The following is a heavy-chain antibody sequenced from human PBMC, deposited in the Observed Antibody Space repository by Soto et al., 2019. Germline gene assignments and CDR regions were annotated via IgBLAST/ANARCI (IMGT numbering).Heavy chain of an antibody. CDR3: ARVPALTRAYWSFDL. J-gene: IGHJ2*01. V-gene: IGHV3-13*01. D-gene: IGHD3-9*01. CDR1: GFTFSTYD. Sequence: ESGGGLVQPGGSLRLSCAASGFTFSTYDMHWVRQATGKGLEWVSSIRTAGDTYYPGSVRGRFTISRDNAKNSLYLQMNSLRAGDTAVYYCARVPALTRAYWSFDLWGRGTLVTVSS. CDR2: IRTAGDT.